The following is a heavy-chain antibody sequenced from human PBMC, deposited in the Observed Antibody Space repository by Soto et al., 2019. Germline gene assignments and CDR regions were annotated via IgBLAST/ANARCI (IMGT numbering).Heavy chain of an antibody. V-gene: IGHV3-30*18. CDR2: ISYDGSNK. D-gene: IGHD5-12*01. Sequence: GGSLRLSCAASGFTFSSYGMHWVRQAPGKGLEWVAVISYDGSNKYYADSVKGRFTISRDNSKNTLYLQMNSLRAEDTAVYYCAKDRYSGYGTFDYWGQGTLVTVS. J-gene: IGHJ4*02. CDR3: AKDRYSGYGTFDY. CDR1: GFTFSSYG.